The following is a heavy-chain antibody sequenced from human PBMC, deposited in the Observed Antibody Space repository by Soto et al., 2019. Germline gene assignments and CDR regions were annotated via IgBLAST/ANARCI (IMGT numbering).Heavy chain of an antibody. D-gene: IGHD2-2*01. CDR1: GFTFSEYS. Sequence: EEQVVESGGGLVKPGGSLRLSCAASGFTFSEYSMLWVRQAPGRGLEWLSFIANGDNRIFYSDSVKGRFTISRDNAKNSVYLQLNSLRADDSAVYYCARENGHCTDACNRGAFDIWGQGTMVTVSS. CDR2: IANGDNRI. J-gene: IGHJ3*02. V-gene: IGHV3-21*01. CDR3: ARENGHCTDACNRGAFDI.